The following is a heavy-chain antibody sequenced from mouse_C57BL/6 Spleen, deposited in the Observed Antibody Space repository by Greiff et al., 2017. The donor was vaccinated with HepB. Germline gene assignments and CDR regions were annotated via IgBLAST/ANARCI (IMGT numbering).Heavy chain of an antibody. CDR1: GYTFTDYN. Sequence: EVQLQQSGPELVKPGASVKIPCKASGYTFTDYNMDWVKQSHGKSLEWIGDINPNNGGTIYNQKFKGKATLTVDKSSSTAYMELRSLTSEDTAVYYCARWRLGRRENFDYWGQGTTLTVSS. V-gene: IGHV1-18*01. CDR2: INPNNGGT. CDR3: ARWRLGRRENFDY. D-gene: IGHD4-1*01. J-gene: IGHJ2*01.